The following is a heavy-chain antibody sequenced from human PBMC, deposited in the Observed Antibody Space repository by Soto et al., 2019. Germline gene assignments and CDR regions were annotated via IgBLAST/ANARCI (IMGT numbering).Heavy chain of an antibody. J-gene: IGHJ5*02. CDR1: GFTFSSYW. Sequence: EVQLVESGGGLVQPGGSLRLSCAASGFTFSSYWMHWVRQAPGKGLVWVSRIKTDGSSTNYADSVKGRFTISRDNAKNMLYLQMNSLRPEDTAVYYCTREKFDPWGQGTLVTLSS. CDR2: IKTDGSST. V-gene: IGHV3-74*01. CDR3: TREKFDP.